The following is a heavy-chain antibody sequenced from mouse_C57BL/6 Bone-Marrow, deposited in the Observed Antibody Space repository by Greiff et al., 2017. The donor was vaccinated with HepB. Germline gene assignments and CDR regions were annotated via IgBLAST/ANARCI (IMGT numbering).Heavy chain of an antibody. CDR2: IYPRSGNT. J-gene: IGHJ3*01. D-gene: IGHD2-3*01. V-gene: IGHV1-81*01. CDR1: GYTFTSYG. Sequence: VKLQESGAELARPGASVKLSCKASGYTFTSYGISWVKQRTGQGLEWIGEIYPRSGNTYYNEKFKGKATLTADKSSSTAYMELRSLTSEDSAVYFCARPLDGYPFAYWGQGTLVTVSA. CDR3: ARPLDGYPFAY.